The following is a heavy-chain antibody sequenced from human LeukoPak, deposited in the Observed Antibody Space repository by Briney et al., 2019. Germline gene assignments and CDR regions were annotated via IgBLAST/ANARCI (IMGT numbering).Heavy chain of an antibody. D-gene: IGHD2-2*01. CDR2: MNLDGSET. CDR3: ARSLSSPVTNY. CDR1: GFTFSSYA. V-gene: IGHV3-7*01. J-gene: IGHJ4*02. Sequence: GGSLRLSCAASGFTFSSYAMSWVRQAPGKGLEWVANMNLDGSETYYVDSVKGRFTISRDNAKSTLYLQLDSLRVEDTAMYYCARSLSSPVTNYWGQGTLVTVSS.